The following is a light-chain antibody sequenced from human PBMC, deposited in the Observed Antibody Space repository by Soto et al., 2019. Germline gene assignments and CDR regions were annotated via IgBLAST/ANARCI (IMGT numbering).Light chain of an antibody. CDR3: NSYAGSNTLYV. CDR2: GNS. Sequence: QSLLTQPPSVSGAPGQTVTISCTWSSNNFGACYDVPWYQQLPGTAPKLLIYGNSNRPSGVPDRFSGSKSGNSASLAVSGLQAEDEADYYCNSYAGSNTLYVFGTGTKVTVL. J-gene: IGLJ1*01. CDR1: SNNFGACYD. V-gene: IGLV1-40*01.